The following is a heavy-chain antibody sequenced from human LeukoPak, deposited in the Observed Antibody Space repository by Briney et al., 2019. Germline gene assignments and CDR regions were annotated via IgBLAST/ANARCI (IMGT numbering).Heavy chain of an antibody. J-gene: IGHJ4*02. D-gene: IGHD1-26*01. CDR2: ISGSGYST. V-gene: IGHV3-23*01. CDR1: GFSFGTYA. Sequence: PGGFLRLSCAASGFSFGTYAMTWVRQAPGKGLEWVSAISGSGYSTYYADSVKGRFTISRDNSKNTLYLQMNSLRAEDTALYFCAQWSRYFDYWGQGTLVTVSS. CDR3: AQWSRYFDY.